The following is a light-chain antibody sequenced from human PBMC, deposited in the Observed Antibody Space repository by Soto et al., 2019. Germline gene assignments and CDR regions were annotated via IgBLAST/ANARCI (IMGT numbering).Light chain of an antibody. CDR3: AAWDDSLSGVV. CDR2: RND. V-gene: IGLV1-47*01. J-gene: IGLJ2*01. CDR1: TSNIGSNY. Sequence: QLVLTQPPSASGTPGLRVTISCSGSTSNIGSNYGYWYQQLPGTAPKLLIYRNDQRPSGVPDRFSGSKSGTSASLAISGLRSEDEADYYCAAWDDSLSGVVFGGGTKVTVL.